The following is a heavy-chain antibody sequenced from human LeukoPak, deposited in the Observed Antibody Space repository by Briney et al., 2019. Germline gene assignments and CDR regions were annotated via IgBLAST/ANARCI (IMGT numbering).Heavy chain of an antibody. Sequence: ASVKVSCKASGYSFTSYGISWVRQAPGQGLEWMGWISAYNGNTNYAQKLQGRVTMTTDTSTSTAYMELRSLRSDDTAVYYCARVLTGFPGRRATEDYWGQGTLVTVSS. CDR1: GYSFTSYG. V-gene: IGHV1-18*01. J-gene: IGHJ4*02. CDR2: ISAYNGNT. CDR3: ARVLTGFPGRRATEDY. D-gene: IGHD3-9*01.